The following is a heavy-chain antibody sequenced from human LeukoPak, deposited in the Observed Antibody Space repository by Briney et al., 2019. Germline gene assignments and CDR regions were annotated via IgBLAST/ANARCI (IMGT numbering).Heavy chain of an antibody. CDR3: ARGTSGSYYVVPYYFDY. V-gene: IGHV3-33*01. CDR2: IWHDGSHK. D-gene: IGHD1-26*01. J-gene: IGHJ4*02. CDR1: GFTFSTYG. Sequence: GGSLRLSCAASGFTFSTYGMHWVRQAPGKGLEWVTVIWHDGSHKDYADSVKGRFTISRDNSKNTLYLQMNSLRAEDTAVYYCARGTSGSYYVVPYYFDYWGQGTLVTVSS.